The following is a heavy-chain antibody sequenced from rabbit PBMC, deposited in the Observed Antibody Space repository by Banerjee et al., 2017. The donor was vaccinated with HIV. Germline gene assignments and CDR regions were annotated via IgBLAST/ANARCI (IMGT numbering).Heavy chain of an antibody. CDR1: GFTISSYH. D-gene: IGHD6-1*01. CDR2: INTISGDT. V-gene: IGHV1S40*01. J-gene: IGHJ4*01. CDR3: ARDVDSYVPFNL. Sequence: QSLEESGGDLVKPGASLTLTCTASGFTISSYHMCWVRQAPGKGLEWIACINTISGDTVYATWAKGRFTISKASWTTVTLQMTSLTAADTATYFCARDVDSYVPFNLWGPGTLVTVS.